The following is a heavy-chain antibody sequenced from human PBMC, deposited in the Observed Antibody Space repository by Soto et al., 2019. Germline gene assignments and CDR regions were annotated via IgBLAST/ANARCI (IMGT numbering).Heavy chain of an antibody. CDR1: GGTFSSYA. D-gene: IGHD6-13*01. CDR2: IIPIFGTA. J-gene: IGHJ6*02. Sequence: QVQLVQSGAEVKKPGSSVKVSCKASGGTFSSYAISWVRQAPGQGLEWMGGIIPIFGTANYAQKFQGRVTITADESTSTDYMELSSLRSEDTAVYYCARRGPVLYAAAGYYYYYYGMDVWGQGTTVTVSS. V-gene: IGHV1-69*01. CDR3: ARRGPVLYAAAGYYYYYYGMDV.